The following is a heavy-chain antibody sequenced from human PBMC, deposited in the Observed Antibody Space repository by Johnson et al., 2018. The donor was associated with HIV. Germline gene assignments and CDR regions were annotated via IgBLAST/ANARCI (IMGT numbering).Heavy chain of an antibody. V-gene: IGHV3-11*04. J-gene: IGHJ3*02. Sequence: QVQLVESGGGLVKPGGSLSLSCAASGFTFSDYYMSWIRQAPGKGLEWVSYISRSGSSIYYADSVKGRFTIFRDNAKNSLFLEISSLRAEDTAVYYCASSGYCRGGSCYRWHAFYIWGQGTMVTVSS. D-gene: IGHD2-15*01. CDR2: ISRSGSSI. CDR3: ASSGYCRGGSCYRWHAFYI. CDR1: GFTFSDYY.